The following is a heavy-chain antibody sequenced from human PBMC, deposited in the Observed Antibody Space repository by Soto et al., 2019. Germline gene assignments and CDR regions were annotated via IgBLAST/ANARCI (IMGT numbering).Heavy chain of an antibody. V-gene: IGHV1-18*04. CDR2: ISGNIYRT. Sequence: QVQLVQSGAEVQKPGASVKVSCKASGYTFTTYDISWVRQAPGQGLEWMGWISGNIYRTNYAQKLQGRVIMTRDTPTSTAYMDLRSLRSDDTAVYYCVSGGSWSGFDYWGQVTLVTVSS. CDR3: VSGGSWSGFDY. CDR1: GYTFTTYD. D-gene: IGHD3-10*01. J-gene: IGHJ4*02.